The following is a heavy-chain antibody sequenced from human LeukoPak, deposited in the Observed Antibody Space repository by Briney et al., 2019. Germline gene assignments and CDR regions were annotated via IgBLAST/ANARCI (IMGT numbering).Heavy chain of an antibody. J-gene: IGHJ4*02. CDR1: GGSISSGGYY. Sequence: SETLSLTCTVSGGSISSGGYYWSWIRQPPGKGLEWIGYIYHSGSTYYNPSLKSRVTISVDRSKNQFSLKLSSVTAADTAVYYWARDTRSQRGMGQHTDYWGQGTRVTVSS. D-gene: IGHD7-27*01. V-gene: IGHV4-30-2*01. CDR2: IYHSGST. CDR3: ARDTRSQRGMGQHTDY.